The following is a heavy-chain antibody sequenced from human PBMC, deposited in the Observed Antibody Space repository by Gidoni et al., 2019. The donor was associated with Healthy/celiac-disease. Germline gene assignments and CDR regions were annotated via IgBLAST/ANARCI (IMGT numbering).Heavy chain of an antibody. J-gene: IGHJ3*02. V-gene: IGHV3-21*01. Sequence: EVQLVESGGGLFKPGGSLRLSCAASGFTFSSYSMLWVRQAPRTGLVGVSSISSSSSYIYYADSVKVRFTISRDNAKNSLYLQMNSLRAEDTAVYYCARAKTYYDFWSGYPPDAFDIWGQGTMVTVSS. D-gene: IGHD3-3*01. CDR1: GFTFSSYS. CDR2: ISSSSSYI. CDR3: ARAKTYYDFWSGYPPDAFDI.